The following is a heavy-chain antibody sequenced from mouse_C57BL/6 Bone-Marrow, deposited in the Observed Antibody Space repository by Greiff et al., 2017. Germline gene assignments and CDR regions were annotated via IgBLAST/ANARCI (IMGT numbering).Heavy chain of an antibody. CDR1: GFTFSDYY. J-gene: IGHJ2*01. Sequence: DVQLQESEGGLVQPGSSMKLSCTASGFTFSDYYMAWVRQVPEKGLEWVANINYDGSSPYYLDSLKSRFIISSYNAKNILYLQMSSLKSEDTSTSYCARDCYYFDYWGQGTTLTVSS. V-gene: IGHV5-16*01. CDR3: ARDCYYFDY. CDR2: INYDGSSP.